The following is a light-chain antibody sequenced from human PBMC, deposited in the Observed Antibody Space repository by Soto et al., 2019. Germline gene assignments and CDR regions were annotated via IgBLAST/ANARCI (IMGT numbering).Light chain of an antibody. Sequence: QSALTQPASVSGSPGQSITISCTGTSSDVGGYTYVSWYQQHPGKAPKLMIYEVSYRPSGVSNRFSGSKSGNTASLTISGLQAEDEADYYCSSGAGSNNYVFGTGTKLTVL. CDR2: EVS. CDR3: SSGAGSNNYV. CDR1: SSDVGGYTY. V-gene: IGLV2-14*01. J-gene: IGLJ1*01.